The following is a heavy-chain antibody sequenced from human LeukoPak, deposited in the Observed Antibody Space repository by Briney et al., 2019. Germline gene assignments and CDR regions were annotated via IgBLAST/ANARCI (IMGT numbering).Heavy chain of an antibody. Sequence: GGSLRLSCAASGFTFSSYAMHWVRQAPGKGLEWVAVISYDGSNKYYADSVKGRFTISRGNSKNTLYLQMNSLRAEDTAVYYCASWDSGSYYVRDRYFDYWGQGTLVTVSS. D-gene: IGHD1-26*01. CDR1: GFTFSSYA. J-gene: IGHJ4*02. V-gene: IGHV3-30-3*01. CDR2: ISYDGSNK. CDR3: ASWDSGSYYVRDRYFDY.